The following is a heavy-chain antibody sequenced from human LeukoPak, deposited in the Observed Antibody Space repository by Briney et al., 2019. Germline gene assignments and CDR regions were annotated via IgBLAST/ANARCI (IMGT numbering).Heavy chain of an antibody. J-gene: IGHJ6*02. V-gene: IGHV3-53*01. CDR2: IYSGGST. CDR3: ARDRVGGGGYNTPGAYYYYGMDV. CDR1: GFTVSSNY. Sequence: GGSLRLSCAASGFTVSSNYMSWVRQAPGKGLEWVSVIYSGGSTYYADSVKGRFTISRDNSKNTLYLQMNSLRAEDTAVYYCARDRVGGGGYNTPGAYYYYGMDVWGQGTTVTVSS. D-gene: IGHD5-24*01.